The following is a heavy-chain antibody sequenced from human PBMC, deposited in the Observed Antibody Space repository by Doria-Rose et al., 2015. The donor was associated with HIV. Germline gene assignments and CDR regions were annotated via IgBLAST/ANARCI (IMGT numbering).Heavy chain of an antibody. CDR2: INYSGTT. D-gene: IGHD3-10*01. V-gene: IGHV4-34*01. J-gene: IGHJ6*03. Sequence: QVPLQQWGAGLLRPSETLSLTRAVYGGSFSGYYWTWIRQPPGKGLEWIGEINYSGTTRYNPSLKSRATISVDTSKNQFSLNLTSVTAADTAVYYCTRGVRQLVYYYYMDVWSKGTKVTV. CDR1: GGSFSGYY. CDR3: TRGVRQLVYYYYMDV.